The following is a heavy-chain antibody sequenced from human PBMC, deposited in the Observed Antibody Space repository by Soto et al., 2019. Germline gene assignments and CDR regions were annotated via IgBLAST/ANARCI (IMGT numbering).Heavy chain of an antibody. J-gene: IGHJ6*03. V-gene: IGHV1-18*01. Sequence: ASVKVSCKASGYTFTSYGISWVRQAPGQGLEWMGWISAYNGNTNYAQKLQGRVTMTTDTSTSTAYMELRSLRSDDTAVYYCAIVTPLISTSYKNYYYYYYMDVWGKGTTVTVSS. CDR1: GYTFTSYG. CDR2: ISAYNGNT. CDR3: AIVTPLISTSYKNYYYYYYMDV. D-gene: IGHD2-2*01.